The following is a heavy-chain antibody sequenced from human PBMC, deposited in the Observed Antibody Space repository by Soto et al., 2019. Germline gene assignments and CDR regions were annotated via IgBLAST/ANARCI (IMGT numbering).Heavy chain of an antibody. CDR1: GGSISSSYW. D-gene: IGHD3-16*01. V-gene: IGHV4-4*02. CDR3: ARQWGKQWDY. CDR2: IYHSGSA. Sequence: PSETLSLTCAVSGGSISSSYWWSWVRQPPGKGLEWIGEIYHSGSANYNPSLKSRVTISVDNSKNQFSLKLSSVTAADTAVYYCARQWGKQWDYWGQGTLVTVSS. J-gene: IGHJ4*02.